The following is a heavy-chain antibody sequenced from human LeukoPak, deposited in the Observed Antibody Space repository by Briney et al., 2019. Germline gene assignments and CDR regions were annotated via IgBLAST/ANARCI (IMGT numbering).Heavy chain of an antibody. D-gene: IGHD3-10*01. CDR1: GGTFSSYA. Sequence: ASVKVSCKASGGTFSSYAISWVRQAPGQGLEWMGWINPNSGGTNYAQKFQGRVTMTRDTSISTAYMELSRLRSDDTAVYYCARGRLDYFDYWGQGTLVTVSS. CDR3: ARGRLDYFDY. J-gene: IGHJ4*02. CDR2: INPNSGGT. V-gene: IGHV1-2*02.